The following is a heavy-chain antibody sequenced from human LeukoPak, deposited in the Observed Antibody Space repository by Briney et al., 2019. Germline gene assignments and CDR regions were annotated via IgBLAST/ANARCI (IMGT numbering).Heavy chain of an antibody. Sequence: SETLSLTCTVSGGSISSSSYYWSWIRQPPGKGLEWIGEINHSGSTNYNPSLKSRVTISVDTSKNQFSLKLSSVTAADTAVYYCARDPGYYDFWSGRRSGYFDYWGQGTLVTVSS. D-gene: IGHD3-3*01. CDR3: ARDPGYYDFWSGRRSGYFDY. CDR1: GGSISSSSYY. CDR2: INHSGST. J-gene: IGHJ4*02. V-gene: IGHV4-39*07.